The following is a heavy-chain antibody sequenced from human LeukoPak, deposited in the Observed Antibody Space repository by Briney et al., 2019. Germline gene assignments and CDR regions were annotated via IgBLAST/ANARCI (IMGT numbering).Heavy chain of an antibody. J-gene: IGHJ3*02. CDR2: ISSRSSTI. CDR3: ARGSNGDAFDI. Sequence: PGGSLRLSCAASGFTFSVYSMNWVRQAPGKGLERLSYISSRSSTIYYADSVKGRFTISRDNAKNSLYLQVNSLRAEDTAVYYCARGSNGDAFDIWGQGTMVTVSS. CDR1: GFTFSVYS. V-gene: IGHV3-48*04. D-gene: IGHD2-8*01.